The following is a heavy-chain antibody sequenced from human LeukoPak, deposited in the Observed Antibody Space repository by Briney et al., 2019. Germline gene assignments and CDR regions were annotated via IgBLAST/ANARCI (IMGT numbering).Heavy chain of an antibody. V-gene: IGHV3-73*01. J-gene: IGHJ6*02. CDR1: GFTLSGSA. Sequence: GGSLRLSCAASGFTLSGSAMHWVRQASGKGLEWVGRIRSKANSYATAYGTSVKGRFTISRDDSKNTLDLQMNSLKTEDTAVYYCTTGGPAVPAAIDGVDVWGQGTTVTVSS. D-gene: IGHD2-2*01. CDR3: TTGGPAVPAAIDGVDV. CDR2: IRSKANSYAT.